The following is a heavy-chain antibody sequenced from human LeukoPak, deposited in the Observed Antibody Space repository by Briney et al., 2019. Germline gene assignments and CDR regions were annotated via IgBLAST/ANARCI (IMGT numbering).Heavy chain of an antibody. J-gene: IGHJ4*02. Sequence: SETLSLTCTVSGGSISSSYYYWGWIRQPPGKGLEWIGSIYSSGSTYYNPSLKSRVTISVDTSKNQFSLKLSSVTAADTAVYYCAGEHTAMVQIDYWGQGTLVTVSS. CDR1: GGSISSSYYY. D-gene: IGHD5-18*01. V-gene: IGHV4-39*07. CDR3: AGEHTAMVQIDY. CDR2: IYSSGST.